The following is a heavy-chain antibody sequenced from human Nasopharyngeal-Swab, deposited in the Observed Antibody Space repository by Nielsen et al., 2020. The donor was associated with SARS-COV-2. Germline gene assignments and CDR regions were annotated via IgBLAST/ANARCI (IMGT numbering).Heavy chain of an antibody. J-gene: IGHJ4*02. CDR2: INHSGST. CDR3: VRFSGDYFDC. V-gene: IGHV4-34*01. D-gene: IGHD4-17*01. Sequence: WIRQPPGKGLEWFGEINHSGSTNYNPSLKSRVSISVDTSKNQFSLRLSSVTAADTAVYYCVRFSGDYFDCWGQGTLVTVSS.